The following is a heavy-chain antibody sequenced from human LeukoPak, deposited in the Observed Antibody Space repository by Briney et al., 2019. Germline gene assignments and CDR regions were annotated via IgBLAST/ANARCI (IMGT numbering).Heavy chain of an antibody. J-gene: IGHJ3*02. CDR3: ARRGYYSGSFDI. CDR2: IYYTGNT. D-gene: IGHD2-15*01. V-gene: IGHV4-39*01. Sequence: SETLSLTCTDSAGSIVTSDYYWGWIRLPPGKGLEYIGTIYYTGNTYYSPSLKSRLTIDIDTSKTQFSLKLNSSTATDTAVYYCARRGYYSGSFDIWGQGTMVTVSS. CDR1: AGSIVTSDYY.